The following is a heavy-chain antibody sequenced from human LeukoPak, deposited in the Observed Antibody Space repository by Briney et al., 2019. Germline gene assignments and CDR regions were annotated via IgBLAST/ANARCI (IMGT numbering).Heavy chain of an antibody. CDR3: ARARDCSSTSCYPHYYYYYMDV. D-gene: IGHD2-2*01. CDR2: ISAYNGNT. V-gene: IGHV1-18*01. J-gene: IGHJ6*03. CDR1: GYTFTSYG. Sequence: GASVKVSCKASGYTFTSYGISWVRQAPGQGLEWMGWISAYNGNTNYAQKLQGRVTMTTDISTSTAYMELRSLRSDDTAVYYCARARDCSSTSCYPHYYYYYMDVWGKGTTVTVSS.